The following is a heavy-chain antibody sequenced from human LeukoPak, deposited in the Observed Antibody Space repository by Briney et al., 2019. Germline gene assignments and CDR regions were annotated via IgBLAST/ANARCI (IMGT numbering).Heavy chain of an antibody. Sequence: PGGSLRPSCALAAFTLSRYGMRWVRQAPGKGLECVAVISYDGSNKYYADSVKGRFTISRDNSKNTLYLQMNSLRAEDTAVYYCAKGSRAYYDILYFDYWGQGTLVTVSS. V-gene: IGHV3-30*18. J-gene: IGHJ4*02. CDR3: AKGSRAYYDILYFDY. CDR1: AFTLSRYG. D-gene: IGHD3-9*01. CDR2: ISYDGSNK.